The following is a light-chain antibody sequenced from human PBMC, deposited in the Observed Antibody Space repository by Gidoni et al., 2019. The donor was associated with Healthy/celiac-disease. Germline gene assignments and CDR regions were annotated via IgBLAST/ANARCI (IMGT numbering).Light chain of an antibody. CDR2: VAS. J-gene: IGKJ5*01. CDR1: QGVSSY. V-gene: IGKV3-11*01. CDR3: QQRSNWPLT. Sequence: EIVLTQSPATLSSSPGERATLSCRASQGVSSYLAWYQQKPGQVPRLLIYVASNWTTGIPARLGGVGSGTDFTLPIGGLGPKVLAVYSFQQRSNWPLTFGQGTRLEIK.